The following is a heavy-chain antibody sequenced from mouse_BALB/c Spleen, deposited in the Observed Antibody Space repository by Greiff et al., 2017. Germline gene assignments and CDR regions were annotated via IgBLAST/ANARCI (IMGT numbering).Heavy chain of an antibody. J-gene: IGHJ3*01. CDR3: ARGGLPSWFAY. CDR2: INPYNDGT. D-gene: IGHD5-5*01. CDR1: GYTFTSYV. V-gene: IGHV1-14*01. Sequence: EVQLQQSGPELVKPGASVKMSCKASGYTFTSYVMHWVKQKPGQGLEWIGYINPYNDGTKYNEKFKGKATLTSDKSSSTAYMELSSLTSEDSAVYYCARGGLPSWFAYWGQGTLVTVSA.